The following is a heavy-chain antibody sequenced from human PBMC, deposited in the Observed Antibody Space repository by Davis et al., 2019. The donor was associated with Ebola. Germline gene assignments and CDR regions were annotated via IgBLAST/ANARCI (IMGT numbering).Heavy chain of an antibody. CDR3: ATRGSAATSFDH. CDR2: INAVGGST. V-gene: IGHV1-46*01. J-gene: IGHJ4*02. CDR1: EYIFTRYP. D-gene: IGHD2-15*01. Sequence: ASEKVSCKTSEYIFTRYPMHWVRQAPGQGLEWMGIINAVGGSTVYAEKFQVRVTMTRDRSTNTVNMELSSLTSEDTAVYYCATRGSAATSFDHWGQGTLVTVSS.